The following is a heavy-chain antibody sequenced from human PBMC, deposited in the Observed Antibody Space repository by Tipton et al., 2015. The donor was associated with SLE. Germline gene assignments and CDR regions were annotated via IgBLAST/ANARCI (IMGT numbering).Heavy chain of an antibody. Sequence: TLSLTCAVSGYSISSGYYWGWIRQPPGKGLEWIGRIYTSGSTNYNPSLKSRVTISVDTSKNQFSLKLSSVTAADTAVYYCARDRPMVQGVYYGMDVWGQGTTVTVSS. CDR3: ARDRPMVQGVYYGMDV. D-gene: IGHD3-10*01. CDR2: IYTSGST. V-gene: IGHV4-38-2*02. CDR1: GYSISSGYY. J-gene: IGHJ6*02.